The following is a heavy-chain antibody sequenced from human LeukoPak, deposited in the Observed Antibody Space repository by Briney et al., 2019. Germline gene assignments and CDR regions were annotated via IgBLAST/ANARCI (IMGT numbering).Heavy chain of an antibody. CDR2: IRYDGSNK. CDR3: AKDYRDCSSTSCYYYYYMDV. Sequence: GGSLGLSCAASGFTFSSYGMHWVRQAPGKGLEWVAFIRYDGSNKYYADSVKGRFTISRDNSKNTLYLQMNSLRAEDTAVYYCAKDYRDCSSTSCYYYYYMDVWGKGTTVTVSS. J-gene: IGHJ6*03. D-gene: IGHD2-2*01. V-gene: IGHV3-30*02. CDR1: GFTFSSYG.